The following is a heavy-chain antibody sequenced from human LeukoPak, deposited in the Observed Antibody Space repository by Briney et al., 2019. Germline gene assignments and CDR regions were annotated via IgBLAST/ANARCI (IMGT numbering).Heavy chain of an antibody. V-gene: IGHV3-53*04. Sequence: GGSLRLSCAASGFTVSSNYMSWVRQAPGKGLEWVSVIYSGGSTYYADSVKGRFTISRHNSKSTLYLQMNSLRAEDTAVYYCASGRYYDTPGGWGQGTLVTVSS. D-gene: IGHD3-22*01. J-gene: IGHJ4*02. CDR2: IYSGGST. CDR1: GFTVSSNY. CDR3: ASGRYYDTPGG.